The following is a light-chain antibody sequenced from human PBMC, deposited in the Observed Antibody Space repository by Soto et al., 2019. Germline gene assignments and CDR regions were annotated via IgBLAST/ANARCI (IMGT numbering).Light chain of an antibody. V-gene: IGKV3-20*01. CDR2: GAS. Sequence: EIVLTQSPGTLSLSPGDRATLSCRASQSVSTNYLAWYQQKLGQAPRLLIYGASSRATGIPDRFSGNGSGTDFTLTISRLEPEDFAVYYCHQYGSTPFTFGPGDQSGYQT. CDR1: QSVSTNY. CDR3: HQYGSTPFT. J-gene: IGKJ3*01.